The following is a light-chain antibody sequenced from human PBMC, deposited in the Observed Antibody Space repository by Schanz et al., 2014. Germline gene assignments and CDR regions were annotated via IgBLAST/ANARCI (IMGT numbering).Light chain of an antibody. CDR3: SSHTSSSTEV. J-gene: IGLJ3*02. CDR2: AVS. CDR1: SSDVGGYNY. V-gene: IGLV2-14*01. Sequence: QSALTQPASVSGSPGQSITISCSGTSSDVGGYNYVSWYQQYPGKAPKLMIYAVSNRPSGVSNRFSASKSGNTASLTISGLQAEDEAEYYCSSHTSSSTEVFGGGTKLTVL.